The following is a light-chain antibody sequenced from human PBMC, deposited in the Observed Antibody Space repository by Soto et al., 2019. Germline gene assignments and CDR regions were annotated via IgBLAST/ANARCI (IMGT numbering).Light chain of an antibody. CDR1: SSNVGGYNF. CDR2: EVT. CDR3: SSYTPSSTVV. V-gene: IGLV2-14*03. J-gene: IGLJ1*01. Sequence: QSALTQPAAVFGSPGQSITISCTGTSSNVGGYNFVSWYQQLPGKAPKLMIYEVTSRPSGLSNRFSGSKSGNTASLTISGLQPEDEADYYCSSYTPSSTVVFGTGTKLTVL.